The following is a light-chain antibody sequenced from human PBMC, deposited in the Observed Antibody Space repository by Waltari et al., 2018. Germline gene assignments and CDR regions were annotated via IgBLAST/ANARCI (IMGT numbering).Light chain of an antibody. Sequence: QSALTQPASVSGSPGQSITISSTGTSSAIGNYHFVSWYQQHPGKAPKLIIYDVSNRPSGVSNRFSGSWSGNTASLTISGLQAEDEADYYCNSYTTGSTLTVIFGGGTKLTVL. CDR1: SSAIGNYHF. CDR3: NSYTTGSTLTVI. J-gene: IGLJ2*01. V-gene: IGLV2-14*03. CDR2: DVS.